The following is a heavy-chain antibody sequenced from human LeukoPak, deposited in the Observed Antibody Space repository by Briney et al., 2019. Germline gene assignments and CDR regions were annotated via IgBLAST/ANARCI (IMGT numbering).Heavy chain of an antibody. CDR1: GGSISSGGYY. CDR3: ARVPDRLRFDY. D-gene: IGHD5-12*01. CDR2: IYYSGRT. J-gene: IGHJ4*02. Sequence: SETLSLTCTVSGGSISSGGYYWSWIRQHPGKGLEWIGYIYYSGRTYYNPSLKSRVTISVDTSKNQFSLKLSSVTAADTAVYYCARVPDRLRFDYWGQGTLVTVSS. V-gene: IGHV4-31*03.